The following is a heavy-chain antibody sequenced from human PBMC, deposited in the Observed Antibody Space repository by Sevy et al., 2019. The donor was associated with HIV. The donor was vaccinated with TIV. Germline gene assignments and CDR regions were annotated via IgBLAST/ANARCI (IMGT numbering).Heavy chain of an antibody. CDR2: FDPEDDEK. CDR3: ATTKDYYESSGYPFDY. V-gene: IGHV1-24*01. D-gene: IGHD5-12*01. CDR1: GRTLTQLS. J-gene: IGHJ4*02. Sequence: ASVKVSCKVSGRTLTQLSIHWVRQVPGKGLEWMGTFDPEDDEKIYAQKFQGRVTMTEDTSTDTAYMELSRLRSEDTAVYYCATTKDYYESSGYPFDYWGQGTLVTVSS.